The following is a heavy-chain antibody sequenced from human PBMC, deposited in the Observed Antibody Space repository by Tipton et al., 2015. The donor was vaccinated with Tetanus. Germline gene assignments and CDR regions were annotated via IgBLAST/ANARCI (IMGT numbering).Heavy chain of an antibody. CDR1: GASINAGGYL. D-gene: IGHD1-26*01. J-gene: IGHJ4*02. CDR3: AGGLPREPHYFDY. CDR2: IYYTAHN. V-gene: IGHV4-31*03. Sequence: TLSLTCTVSGASINAGGYLWTWVRQRPGKGLEWIGNIYYTAHNSYNPSLDSRVSISVDTSKNQCSLRLTSVTAADTAVYFCAGGLPREPHYFDYWGQGKQVLVSS.